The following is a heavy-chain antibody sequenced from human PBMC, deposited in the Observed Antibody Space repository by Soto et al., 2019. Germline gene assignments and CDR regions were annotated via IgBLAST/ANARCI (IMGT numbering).Heavy chain of an antibody. Sequence: EVQLVESGGGLVQPGGSLKLSCAASGFTFSGSAMHWVRQASGKGLEWVGRIRSKANSYATAYAASVKGRFTISRDDSRTTGYLQMNSLKTEDTAVYYCTSPGKDVVVTATPLHWGQGTLVTVSS. CDR1: GFTFSGSA. CDR3: TSPGKDVVVTATPLH. V-gene: IGHV3-73*01. CDR2: IRSKANSYAT. D-gene: IGHD2-21*02. J-gene: IGHJ4*02.